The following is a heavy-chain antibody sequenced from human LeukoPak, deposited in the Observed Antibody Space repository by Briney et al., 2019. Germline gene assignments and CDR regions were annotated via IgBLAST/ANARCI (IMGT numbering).Heavy chain of an antibody. Sequence: SETLSLTCGVSGGSITTRDCWCWVRQPSGEGLEWIGEICLDGRIHYTASLKSRVSISMDRSKAQFSLNLISVTAADTAMYFCASQGGLRNDFWGQGILVTVSS. V-gene: IGHV4-4*02. CDR3: ASQGGLRNDF. CDR1: GGSITTRDC. J-gene: IGHJ4*02. CDR2: ICLDGRI. D-gene: IGHD2-15*01.